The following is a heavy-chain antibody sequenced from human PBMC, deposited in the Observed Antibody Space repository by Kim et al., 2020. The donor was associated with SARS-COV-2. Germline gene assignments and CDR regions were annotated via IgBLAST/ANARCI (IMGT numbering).Heavy chain of an antibody. CDR3: AKGYGAFFY. V-gene: IGHV3-23*01. D-gene: IGHD4-17*01. CDR2: GST. J-gene: IGHJ4*02. Sequence: GSTNYADSVKGRFTISRDNSKNTLYLQMNSLRAEDTAVYYCAKGYGAFFYWGQGTLVTVSS.